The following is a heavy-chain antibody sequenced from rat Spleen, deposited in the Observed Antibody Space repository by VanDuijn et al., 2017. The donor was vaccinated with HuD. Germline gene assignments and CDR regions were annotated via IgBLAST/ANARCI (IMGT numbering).Heavy chain of an antibody. J-gene: IGHJ2*01. V-gene: IGHV2-30*01. CDR1: GFSLTSYN. CDR3: TRGTGFDY. CDR2: IWTGGST. D-gene: IGHD4-2*01. Sequence: QVQMKESGPGLVQPSQTLSLTCTVSGFSLTSYNVHWVRQPTGKGLEWMGIIWTGGSTDYNSALKSRLSINRDTSKSQVFLKMNSLQTEDTALYYCTRGTGFDYWGQGVMVTVSS.